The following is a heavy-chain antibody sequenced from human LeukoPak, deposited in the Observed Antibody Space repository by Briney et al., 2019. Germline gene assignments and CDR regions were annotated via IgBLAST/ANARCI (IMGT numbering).Heavy chain of an antibody. Sequence: GGSLRLSCAASGFTFSSYWMHWVRQAPGKGLVWVSRINSDGGSTSYADYVKGRFTISRDNAKNTLYLQMNSLRAEDTAVYYCARENSSGWYDWFDPWGQGTLVTVSS. J-gene: IGHJ5*02. CDR2: INSDGGST. D-gene: IGHD6-19*01. CDR1: GFTFSSYW. V-gene: IGHV3-74*01. CDR3: ARENSSGWYDWFDP.